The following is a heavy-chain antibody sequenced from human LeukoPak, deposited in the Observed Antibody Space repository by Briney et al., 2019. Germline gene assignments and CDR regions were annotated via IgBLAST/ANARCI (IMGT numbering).Heavy chain of an antibody. CDR2: ISSSGSSI. CDR1: GFTFSSYE. Sequence: PGGSLRLSCAASGFTFSSYEMNWVRQAPGKGLEWVSYISSSGSSIYYADSVKGRFTITRDNAKNSLYLHMNGLRAEDTAVYYCARKSYSGTYYRGAFDIWGQGTMVTVSS. D-gene: IGHD1-26*01. J-gene: IGHJ3*02. V-gene: IGHV3-48*03. CDR3: ARKSYSGTYYRGAFDI.